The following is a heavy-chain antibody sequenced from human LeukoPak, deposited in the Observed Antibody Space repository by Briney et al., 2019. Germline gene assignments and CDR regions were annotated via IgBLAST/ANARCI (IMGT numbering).Heavy chain of an antibody. V-gene: IGHV3-23*01. D-gene: IGHD2-15*01. J-gene: IGHJ3*02. CDR1: GFTFSSYA. Sequence: GGSLRLSCAASGFTFSSYAMSWVRQAPGKGLEWVSAISGSGGSTYYADSVKGRFTISRDNSKNTLYLQMNSLRAEDTAVYYCAKRGYCRGGTCLSHDAFDIWGQGTMVTVSS. CDR2: ISGSGGST. CDR3: AKRGYCRGGTCLSHDAFDI.